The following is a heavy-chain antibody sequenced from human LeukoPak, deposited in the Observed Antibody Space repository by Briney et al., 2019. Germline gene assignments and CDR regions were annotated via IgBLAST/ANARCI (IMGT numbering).Heavy chain of an antibody. J-gene: IGHJ4*02. Sequence: GGSLRLSCAASGFTFSSYGMHWVRQAPGNGLEWVAVISYDGSNKYYADSVKGRFTISRDNSKNTLYLQMNSLRAEDTAVYYCAKSSSQATVTTVYRYWGQGTLVTVSS. V-gene: IGHV3-30*18. D-gene: IGHD4-11*01. CDR1: GFTFSSYG. CDR2: ISYDGSNK. CDR3: AKSSSQATVTTVYRY.